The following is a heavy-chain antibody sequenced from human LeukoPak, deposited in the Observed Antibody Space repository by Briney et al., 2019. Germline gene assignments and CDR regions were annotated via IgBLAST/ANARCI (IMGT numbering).Heavy chain of an antibody. Sequence: PGRSLRLYCAPSAFTLTDYYTSWIRPAPGKGLEWVSYNSSSGSTIYYADSVKGRFTVSRDNAKNSLYLQMNSLRAEDTAVYYCAAGGSSGFDYWGQGTLVTVSS. D-gene: IGHD6-6*01. CDR1: AFTLTDYY. CDR3: AAGGSSGFDY. CDR2: NSSSGSTI. J-gene: IGHJ4*02. V-gene: IGHV3-11*01.